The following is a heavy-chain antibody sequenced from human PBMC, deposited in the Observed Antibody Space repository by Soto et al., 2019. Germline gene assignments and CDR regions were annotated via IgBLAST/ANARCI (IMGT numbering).Heavy chain of an antibody. J-gene: IGHJ6*02. CDR1: GSTCSRYS. CDR3: ARDHYDILIGLMKRSPQKGTDV. CDR2: ISSSSSYI. Sequence: GYLRCSCAATGSTCSRYSMSYVLQALGKGLEWVSSISSSSSYIYYADSVKGRFTISRDNAKNSLYLQMNSLRAEDTAVYYCARDHYDILIGLMKRSPQKGTDVWGPGT. V-gene: IGHV3-21*01. D-gene: IGHD3-9*01.